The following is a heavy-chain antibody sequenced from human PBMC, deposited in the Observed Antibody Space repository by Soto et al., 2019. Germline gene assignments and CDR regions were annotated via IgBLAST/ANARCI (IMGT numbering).Heavy chain of an antibody. D-gene: IGHD6-6*01. CDR2: IYTSGST. J-gene: IGHJ3*02. V-gene: IGHV4-4*07. Sequence: QVQLQESGPGLVKPSETLSLTCTVSGGSISSYYWSWIRQPAGKGLEWIGRIYTSGSTNYNPSLKSRVTMSVDTSKNQFSLMLSSVTAADAAVYYCARLEYSSSDGAFDIWGQGTMVTVSS. CDR3: ARLEYSSSDGAFDI. CDR1: GGSISSYY.